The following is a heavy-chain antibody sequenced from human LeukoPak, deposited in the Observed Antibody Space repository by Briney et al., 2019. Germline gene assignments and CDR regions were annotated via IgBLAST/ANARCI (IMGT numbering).Heavy chain of an antibody. D-gene: IGHD2-2*01. CDR3: ARELVVRAGDYFEN. J-gene: IGHJ4*02. CDR2: INGDGSSI. CDR1: GFTFSSYW. Sequence: GGSLRLSCAASGFTFSSYWMHWVRQVPGKGLVWVARINGDGSSIRYADSVKGRFTISRDNAKNTLFLQMNSLRVEDTAVYSCARELVVRAGDYFENWGQGTLVTVSS. V-gene: IGHV3-74*01.